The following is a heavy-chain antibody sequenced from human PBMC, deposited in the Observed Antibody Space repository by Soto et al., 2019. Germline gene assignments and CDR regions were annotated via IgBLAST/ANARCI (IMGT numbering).Heavy chain of an antibody. D-gene: IGHD2-15*01. CDR2: IGTLGDT. CDR3: ARGYCVGSSCSSAAGAFDI. Sequence: GGSLRLSCAASGFTFSTYDMHWVRQPTGRGLEWDSAIGTLGDTYYSDSVKGRFTLSRENGENSLYLEMNSLSGGDTAVYYCARGYCVGSSCSSAAGAFDIWGQGTMVTVSS. CDR1: GFTFSTYD. J-gene: IGHJ3*02. V-gene: IGHV3-13*01.